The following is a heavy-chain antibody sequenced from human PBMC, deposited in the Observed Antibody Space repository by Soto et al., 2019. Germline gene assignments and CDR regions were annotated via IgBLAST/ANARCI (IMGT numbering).Heavy chain of an antibody. D-gene: IGHD3-10*01. Sequence: VASVKVSCKASGYTFTSYGISWVRQAPGQGLEWMGWISAYNGNTNYAQKLQGRVTMTTDTSTSTAYMELRSLRSDDTAVYYCAREGYYGSGSLNYFDYWGQGTLVTVSS. V-gene: IGHV1-18*01. CDR2: ISAYNGNT. J-gene: IGHJ4*02. CDR3: AREGYYGSGSLNYFDY. CDR1: GYTFTSYG.